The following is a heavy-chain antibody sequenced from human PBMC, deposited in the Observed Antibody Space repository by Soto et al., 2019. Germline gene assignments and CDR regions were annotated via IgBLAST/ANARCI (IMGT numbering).Heavy chain of an antibody. D-gene: IGHD5-12*01. Sequence: QLQLQESGSGLVKPSQTLSLTCAVSGGSISSGGYSWSWIRQPPGKGLEWIGYIYHSGSTYYNPSLKSRATVSVDRSKNQFSLKLSSVTAAETAVYYCAAGGGLPRYYWGQGTLVTVSS. J-gene: IGHJ4*02. CDR1: GGSISSGGYS. CDR2: IYHSGST. CDR3: AAGGGLPRYY. V-gene: IGHV4-30-2*01.